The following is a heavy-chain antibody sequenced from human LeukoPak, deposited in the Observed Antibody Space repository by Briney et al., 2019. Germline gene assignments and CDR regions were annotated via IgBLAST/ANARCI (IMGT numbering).Heavy chain of an antibody. CDR3: ARDSLVPAAITYYFDY. Sequence: GRSLRLSCAASGFTFSSYAMHWVRQAPGKGLEWVAVISYDGSNKYYADSVKGRFTISRDNSKNTLYLQMNSLRAEDTAMYYCARDSLVPAAITYYFDYWGQGTLVTVSS. CDR1: GFTFSSYA. J-gene: IGHJ4*02. D-gene: IGHD2-2*02. V-gene: IGHV3-30-3*01. CDR2: ISYDGSNK.